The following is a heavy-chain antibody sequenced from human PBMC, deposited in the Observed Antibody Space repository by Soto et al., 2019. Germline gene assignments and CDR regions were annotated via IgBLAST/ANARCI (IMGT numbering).Heavy chain of an antibody. D-gene: IGHD5-18*01. Sequence: PSETLSLTCTVSGGSISSGNYYWSWIRQSPGKGLEWIGYIYSTGSSYYNPSLRRRVSMSVDTSKNQFSLNLSSVTAADTAVYFGAREGIQVWLSGRDRFGPCGQGTRVTVSS. CDR2: IYSTGSS. J-gene: IGHJ5*02. CDR3: AREGIQVWLSGRDRFGP. V-gene: IGHV4-30-4*01. CDR1: GGSISSGNYY.